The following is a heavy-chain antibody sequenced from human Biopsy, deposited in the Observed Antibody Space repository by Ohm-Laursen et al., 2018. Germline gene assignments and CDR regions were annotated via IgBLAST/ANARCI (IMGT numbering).Heavy chain of an antibody. CDR2: IYSSGGT. J-gene: IGHJ2*01. Sequence: GTLSLTCSVSGGSTNDYFWSWIRQPPGETLEWIGRIYSSGGTSYNPSLKSRIPMSMDTSNNQFSLTFTSVTAADTAVYYCARTPGKAVAGRFLDLWGRGTLVTVSS. CDR1: GGSTNDYF. D-gene: IGHD6-19*01. CDR3: ARTPGKAVAGRFLDL. V-gene: IGHV4-4*07.